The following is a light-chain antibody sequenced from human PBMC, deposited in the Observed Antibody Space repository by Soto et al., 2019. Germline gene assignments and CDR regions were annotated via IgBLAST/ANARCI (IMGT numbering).Light chain of an antibody. CDR2: DAS. CDR3: QHYDNLLLT. Sequence: DIQMTQSPSSLSASVGDRVTITCQASQDINTYLNWYQQKPGKVPNLLIYDASKLETGVPSRFSGGGSGTDFTFTVTSPQPEDIATYFCQHYDNLLLTFGGGTKVE. J-gene: IGKJ4*01. CDR1: QDINTY. V-gene: IGKV1-33*01.